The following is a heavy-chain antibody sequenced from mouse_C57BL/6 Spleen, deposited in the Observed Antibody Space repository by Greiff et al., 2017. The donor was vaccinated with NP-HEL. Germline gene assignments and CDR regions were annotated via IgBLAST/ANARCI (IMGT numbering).Heavy chain of an antibody. V-gene: IGHV1-26*01. D-gene: IGHD4-1*01. CDR3: ARGITGHFDY. J-gene: IGHJ2*01. CDR2: INPNNGGT. CDR1: GYTFTDYY. Sequence: EVQLQQSGPELVKPGASVKISCKASGYTFTDYYMNWVKQSHGKSLEWIGDINPNNGGTSYNQKFKGKATLTVDKSSSTAYMELRSLTSEDSAVYYCARGITGHFDYWGQSTTLTVSS.